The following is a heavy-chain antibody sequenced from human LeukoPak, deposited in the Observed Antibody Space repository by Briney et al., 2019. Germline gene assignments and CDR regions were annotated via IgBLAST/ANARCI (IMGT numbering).Heavy chain of an antibody. J-gene: IGHJ4*02. CDR2: MYLSGTT. D-gene: IGHD4-23*01. CDR3: ARTTVVAKYFDY. V-gene: IGHV4-28*01. Sequence: SDTLSLTCAVSGYSITSSSWWGWIRQPPGKGLEWIGEMYLSGTTHSNPSVKSRDTISIDKSKNQFFLNLSSVTAADTAVYYCARTTVVAKYFDYWGQGTLVTVSS. CDR1: GYSITSSSW.